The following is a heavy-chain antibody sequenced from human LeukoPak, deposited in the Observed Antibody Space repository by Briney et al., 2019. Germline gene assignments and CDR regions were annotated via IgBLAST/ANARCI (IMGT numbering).Heavy chain of an antibody. V-gene: IGHV1-18*01. CDR1: GYTFTSYG. CDR2: ISAYNGNT. Sequence: ASVKVSCKAFGYTFTSYGISWVRQAPGQGLEWMGWISAYNGNTNYAQKLQGRVTMTTDTSTSTAYMELRSLRSDDTAVYYCARVAFPRFGELYFWFDPWGQGTLVTVSS. D-gene: IGHD3-10*01. J-gene: IGHJ5*02. CDR3: ARVAFPRFGELYFWFDP.